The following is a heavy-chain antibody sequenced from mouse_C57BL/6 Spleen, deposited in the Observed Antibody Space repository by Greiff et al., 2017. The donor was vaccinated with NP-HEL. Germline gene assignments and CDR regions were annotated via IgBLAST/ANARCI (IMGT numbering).Heavy chain of an antibody. J-gene: IGHJ2*01. D-gene: IGHD1-1*01. CDR3: AKGGGITTVVARLNFDY. CDR1: GYSFTDYN. V-gene: IGHV1-39*01. Sequence: VQLQQSGPELVKPGASVKISCKASGYSFTDYNMNWVKQSNGKSLEWIGVINPNYGTTSYNQKFKGKATLTVDQSSSTAYMQLSSLTSEDSAVYYCAKGGGITTVVARLNFDYWGQGTTLTVSS. CDR2: INPNYGTT.